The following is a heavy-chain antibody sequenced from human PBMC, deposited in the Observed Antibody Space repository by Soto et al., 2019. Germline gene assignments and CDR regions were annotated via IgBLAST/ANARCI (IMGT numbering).Heavy chain of an antibody. CDR2: IGTAGDP. D-gene: IGHD3-10*01. V-gene: IGHV3-13*05. CDR3: ARGGMVRGVIADAFDI. CDR1: GFTFSSYD. J-gene: IGHJ3*02. Sequence: GGSLRLSCAASGFTFSSYDMHWVLQATGKGLEWVSAIGTAGDPYYPGSVKGRFTISRENAKNSLYLQMNSLRAVDTAVYYCARGGMVRGVIADAFDIWGQGTMVTVSS.